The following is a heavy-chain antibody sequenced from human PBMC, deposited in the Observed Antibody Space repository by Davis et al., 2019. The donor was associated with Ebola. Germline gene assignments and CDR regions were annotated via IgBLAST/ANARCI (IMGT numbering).Heavy chain of an antibody. CDR3: ARSGLSFGVVKYHYGMDA. CDR1: GFTFSTYS. CDR2: ISSDSDYI. V-gene: IGHV3-21*04. J-gene: IGHJ6*04. D-gene: IGHD3-3*01. Sequence: GESLKISCAASGFTFSTYSMSWVRQAPGKGLEWVSSISSDSDYIYYADPAKGRFTISRDNSKKTMYLQMNSLRGEDTAVYYCARSGLSFGVVKYHYGMDAWGKGTTVTVSS.